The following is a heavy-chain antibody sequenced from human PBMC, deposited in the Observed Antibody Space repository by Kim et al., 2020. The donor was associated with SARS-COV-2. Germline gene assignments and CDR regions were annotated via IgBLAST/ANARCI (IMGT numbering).Heavy chain of an antibody. V-gene: IGHV1-24*01. CDR2: FDPEDGET. J-gene: IGHJ5*02. D-gene: IGHD3-10*01. Sequence: ASVKVSCKVSGYTLTELSMHWVRQAPGKGLEWMGGFDPEDGETIYAQKFQGRVTMTEDTSTDTAYMELSSLRSEDTAVYYCATGLFSITMVTFDPWGQGTLVTVSS. CDR3: ATGLFSITMVTFDP. CDR1: GYTLTELS.